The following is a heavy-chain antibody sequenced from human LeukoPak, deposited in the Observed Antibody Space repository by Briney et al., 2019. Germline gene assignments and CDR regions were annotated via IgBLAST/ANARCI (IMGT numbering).Heavy chain of an antibody. CDR3: ARQGYNSSPFNY. CDR1: GGSISSYY. Sequence: SETLSLTCTVSGGSISSYYWSWIRHPPGKGLEWIGYIYYSGNTYYNPSLKSRVTMSVDTSKNQFSLRLTSVTAADTAVYYCARQGYNSSPFNYWGQGTLVTVSS. V-gene: IGHV4-59*01. CDR2: IYYSGNT. J-gene: IGHJ4*02. D-gene: IGHD6-13*01.